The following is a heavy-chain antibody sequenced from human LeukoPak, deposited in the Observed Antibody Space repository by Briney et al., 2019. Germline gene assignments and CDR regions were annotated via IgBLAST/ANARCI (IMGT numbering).Heavy chain of an antibody. CDR2: IFHSGST. CDR1: GFSISSGYY. D-gene: IGHD4-17*01. Sequence: SETLSLTCAVSGFSISSGYYWGWTRQPPGKGLEWIGSIFHSGSTFYNPSLKSRVTISVDTSRNQFSLKLSSVTAADTAVYYCARHYGLNYFDYWGQGTLVTVSS. J-gene: IGHJ4*02. CDR3: ARHYGLNYFDY. V-gene: IGHV4-38-2*01.